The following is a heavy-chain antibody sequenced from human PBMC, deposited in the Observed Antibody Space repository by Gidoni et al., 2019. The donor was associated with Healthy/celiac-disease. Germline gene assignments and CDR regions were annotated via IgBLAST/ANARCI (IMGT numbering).Heavy chain of an antibody. CDR2: ISYDGSNK. Sequence: QVQLVESGGGVVQPGRSLRLSCAASGFTFSSYAMHWVRQAPGKGLEWWAVISYDGSNKYYADSVKGRFTISRDNSKNTLYLQMNSLRAEDTAVYYCARDPAQTYYDFWSGYYSGWFDPWGQGTLVTVSS. CDR1: GFTFSSYA. V-gene: IGHV3-30-3*01. J-gene: IGHJ5*02. D-gene: IGHD3-3*01. CDR3: ARDPAQTYYDFWSGYYSGWFDP.